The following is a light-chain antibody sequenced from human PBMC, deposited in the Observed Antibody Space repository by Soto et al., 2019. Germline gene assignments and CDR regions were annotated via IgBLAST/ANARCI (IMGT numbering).Light chain of an antibody. J-gene: IGKJ4*01. CDR2: QVS. CDR1: QSLLFTNGHTF. CDR3: MQGTHWPFT. V-gene: IGKV2-30*01. Sequence: DVVMTPSPLSLPVTLGQPASISCRSSQSLLFTNGHTFLNWFQQRPGQSPRRLIYQVSRRDSGVPDRFSGSGAGTDFTLKISRVEADEVGVYYCMQGTHWPFTFGGGPKVEIK.